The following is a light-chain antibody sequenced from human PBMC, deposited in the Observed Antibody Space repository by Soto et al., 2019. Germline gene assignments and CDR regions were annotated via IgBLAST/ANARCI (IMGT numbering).Light chain of an antibody. CDR2: GAS. V-gene: IGKV3-15*01. CDR1: QSVGSN. CDR3: QQYERGFT. J-gene: IGKJ3*01. Sequence: EVVLTQSPATLSVSPGAGATLSCRASQSVGSNLAWYQQKPGQTPRVLIYGASTRAIGIPARFSGSGFGTEFTLTISSLQSEDFVVYYCQQYERGFTFGPGTKVDIK.